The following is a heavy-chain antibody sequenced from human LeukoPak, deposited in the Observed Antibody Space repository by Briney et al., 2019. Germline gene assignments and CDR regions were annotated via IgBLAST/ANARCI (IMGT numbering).Heavy chain of an antibody. V-gene: IGHV4-34*01. CDR1: GGSFSGYY. Sequence: SETLSLTCAVYGGSFSGYYWSWIRQPPGKGLEWIGEINHSGSTNYNPSLKSRVTISVDTSKNQFSLKLSSVTAADTAVYYCASNRSSRWNYYYYMDVWGKGTTVTVSS. J-gene: IGHJ6*03. CDR2: INHSGST. D-gene: IGHD3-3*01. CDR3: ASNRSSRWNYYYYMDV.